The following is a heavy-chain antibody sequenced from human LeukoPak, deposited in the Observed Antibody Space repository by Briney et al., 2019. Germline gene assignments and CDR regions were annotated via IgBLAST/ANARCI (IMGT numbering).Heavy chain of an antibody. D-gene: IGHD3-22*01. CDR1: GFTFNSFA. CDR2: FSGSGSRT. CDR3: AKNALAAGVAHYYDSSGSFDY. Sequence: GGSLRLSCAASGFTFNSFAMSWVRQAPGKGLEWVSTFSGSGSRTSYADSVKGRFTISRDNSKNTLYLQMKSLRAEDTAVYYCAKNALAAGVAHYYDSSGSFDYWGQGTLVTVSS. J-gene: IGHJ4*02. V-gene: IGHV3-23*01.